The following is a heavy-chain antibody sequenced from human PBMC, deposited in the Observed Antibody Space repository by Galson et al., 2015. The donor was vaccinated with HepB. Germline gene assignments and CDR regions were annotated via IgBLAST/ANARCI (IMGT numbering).Heavy chain of an antibody. D-gene: IGHD3-10*02. V-gene: IGHV3-33*08. CDR1: GFTFGTYG. CDR3: AREDSRIVFHAFDT. CDR2: MQYDGSKI. Sequence: SLRLSCAASGFTFGTYGMHWVRQAPGKGLEWVAVMQYDGSKIQYIDSVKGRFSISRDNSKNTLYLEMNSLRAEDTALYYCAREDSRIVFHAFDTWGQGTMVIVSS. J-gene: IGHJ3*02.